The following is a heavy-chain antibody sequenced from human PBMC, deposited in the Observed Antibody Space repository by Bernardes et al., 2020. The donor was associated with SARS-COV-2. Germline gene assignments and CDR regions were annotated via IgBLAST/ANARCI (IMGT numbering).Heavy chain of an antibody. J-gene: IGHJ6*02. V-gene: IGHV4-61*02. CDR3: AREDSSGFLGYYYYGMDV. Sequence: SETLSLTCTVSGGSISSGSYYWSWIRQPAGKGLEWIGRIYTRGSTNYNPSLKSRVTISVDTSKNQFSLKLSSVTAADTAVYYCAREDSSGFLGYYYYGMDVWGQGTTVTVSS. CDR1: GGSISSGSYY. D-gene: IGHD6-19*01. CDR2: IYTRGST.